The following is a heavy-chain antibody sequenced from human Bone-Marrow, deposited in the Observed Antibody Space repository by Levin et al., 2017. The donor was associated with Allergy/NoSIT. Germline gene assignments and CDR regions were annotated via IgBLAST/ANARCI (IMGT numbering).Heavy chain of an antibody. V-gene: IGHV3-11*05. D-gene: IGHD6-13*01. CDR3: VRGPGIVASGYFFDD. CDR1: GFPFSDYY. Sequence: GGSLRLSCTASGFPFSDYYMSWIRQAPGTGLEWVSYIGGSSTYTKYADSVKGRFTISRDNAKNSLYLQMDSLTAEDTAVYFCVRGPGIVASGYFFDDWGQGTLVTVSS. CDR2: IGGSSTYT. J-gene: IGHJ4*02.